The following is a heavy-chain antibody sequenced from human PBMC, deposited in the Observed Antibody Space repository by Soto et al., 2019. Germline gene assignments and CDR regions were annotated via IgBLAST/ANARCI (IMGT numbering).Heavy chain of an antibody. CDR1: GYTFTSYG. Sequence: QVQLVQSGAEVKKPGASVKVSCKASGYTFTSYGISWVRQAPGQGLEWMGWISAYNGNTNYAQKLQGRVTMTTDTSTRTAYMELRSLRSDDTAVYYCARDRPGAYCGGDCYFDPWGQGTLVTVSS. CDR3: ARDRPGAYCGGDCYFDP. D-gene: IGHD2-21*02. J-gene: IGHJ4*02. V-gene: IGHV1-18*01. CDR2: ISAYNGNT.